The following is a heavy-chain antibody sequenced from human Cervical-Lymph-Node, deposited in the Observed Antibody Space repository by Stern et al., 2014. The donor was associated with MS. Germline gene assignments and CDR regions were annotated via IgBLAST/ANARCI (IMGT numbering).Heavy chain of an antibody. D-gene: IGHD1-26*01. CDR2: IHYSESA. V-gene: IGHV4-61*01. CDR3: ARARFGSADF. Sequence: QLQLQESGPGLVKPSETLSLICTVSGDSVSSDCYFWSWIRQPPGKGLEWIGYIHYSESANYNPSLKSRVTISLDTSKNQLSLKLSSVTAADTAVYYCARARFGSADFWGQGTLVTVSS. J-gene: IGHJ4*02. CDR1: GDSVSSDCYF.